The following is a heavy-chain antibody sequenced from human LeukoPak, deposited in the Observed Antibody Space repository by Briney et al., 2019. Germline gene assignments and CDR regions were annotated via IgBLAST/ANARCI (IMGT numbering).Heavy chain of an antibody. V-gene: IGHV3-21*01. Sequence: GGSLRLSCTASGFTFSTYTMNWVRQAPGKGLEWVSSISSSSYYIYYADSVKGRFTISRDNAKDSLFLQMNSLRAEDTAVYYCGAAYSGSSPFDYWGQGTLVTVSS. CDR2: ISSSSYYI. J-gene: IGHJ4*02. CDR1: GFTFSTYT. D-gene: IGHD1-26*01. CDR3: GAAYSGSSPFDY.